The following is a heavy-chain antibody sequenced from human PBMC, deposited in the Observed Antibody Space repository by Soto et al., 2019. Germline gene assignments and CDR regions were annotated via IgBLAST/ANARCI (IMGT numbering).Heavy chain of an antibody. CDR3: ARGVTVFGLVSRFWFDP. Sequence: LSLTCTVSGGSISSGDYSWSWVRQSPGKGLEWIGHIYNNGITYYNPSLKSRVVISIDTSRNQFSLRLNSLTAADRAVYFCARGVTVFGLVSRFWFDPWGQGTVVTVSS. V-gene: IGHV4-30-4*01. CDR2: IYNNGIT. CDR1: GGSISSGDYS. D-gene: IGHD3-3*01. J-gene: IGHJ5*02.